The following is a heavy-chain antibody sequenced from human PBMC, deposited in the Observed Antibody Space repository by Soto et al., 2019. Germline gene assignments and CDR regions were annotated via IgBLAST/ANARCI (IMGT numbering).Heavy chain of an antibody. J-gene: IGHJ4*02. Sequence: QVTLKESGPVLVKPTETLTLTCTVSGFALNNARVGVSWLRQPPGKALEWLAHVFSFDEKSYNTSLKIRLTISKDTSKSQVVLTMTNMDPVDTATYYCARAYDSSGYHFDYWGQGTLVTVSS. CDR2: VFSFDEK. D-gene: IGHD3-22*01. CDR1: GFALNNARVG. V-gene: IGHV2-26*01. CDR3: ARAYDSSGYHFDY.